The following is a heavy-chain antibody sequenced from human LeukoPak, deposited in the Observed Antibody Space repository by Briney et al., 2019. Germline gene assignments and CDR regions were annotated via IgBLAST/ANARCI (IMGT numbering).Heavy chain of an antibody. J-gene: IGHJ4*02. V-gene: IGHV1-46*01. CDR3: ARALLWFGEPSHIDY. CDR2: INPSGGST. Sequence: ASVKVSCKASGYXFTSYYMHWVRQAPGQGLQWMGIINPSGGSTSYAQKFQGRVTMTRDTSTSTVYMELSSLRSEDTAVYYCARALLWFGEPSHIDYWGQGTLVTASS. CDR1: GYXFTSYY. D-gene: IGHD3-10*01.